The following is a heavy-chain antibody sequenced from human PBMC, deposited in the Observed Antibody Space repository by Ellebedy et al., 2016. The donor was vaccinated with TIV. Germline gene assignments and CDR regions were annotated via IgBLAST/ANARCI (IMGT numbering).Heavy chain of an antibody. CDR2: TYYRSKWYN. J-gene: IGHJ6*02. V-gene: IGHV6-1*01. Sequence: SQTLSLTCAISGDSVSSNSAAWNWIRQSPSRGLEWLGRTYYRSKWYNDYAVSVKSRITINPDTSKNQFSLQLNSVTPEDTAVYYCARDRSSWYRGAYYYGMDVWGQGTTVTVSS. CDR3: ARDRSSWYRGAYYYGMDV. D-gene: IGHD6-13*01. CDR1: GDSVSSNSAA.